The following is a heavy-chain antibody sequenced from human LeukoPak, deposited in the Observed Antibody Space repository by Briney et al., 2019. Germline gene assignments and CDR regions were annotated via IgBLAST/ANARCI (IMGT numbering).Heavy chain of an antibody. J-gene: IGHJ6*02. D-gene: IGHD6-13*01. V-gene: IGHV5-51*01. CDR3: ARLIGSWYGDYYYGMDV. CDR2: IYPGDSDT. CDR1: GYRFTSYW. Sequence: GESLKISCKGSGYRFTSYWIGWVRQMPGKGLEWMGIIYPGDSDTRYSPSFQGQVTISADKSISTAYLQWSSLKASDTAMYYCARLIGSWYGDYYYGMDVWGQGTTVTVSS.